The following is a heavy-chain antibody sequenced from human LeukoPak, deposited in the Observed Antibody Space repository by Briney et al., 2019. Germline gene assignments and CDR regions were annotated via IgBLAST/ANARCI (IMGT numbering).Heavy chain of an antibody. V-gene: IGHV3-23*01. CDR2: ISGGGGTT. CDR3: AKFCGVCTHGLCYCLDY. CDR1: GFTFSSYA. D-gene: IGHD2-8*01. J-gene: IGHJ4*02. Sequence: PGGSLRLSCAAPGFTFSSYAMNWVRQAPGKGLEWVSAISGGGGTTYYTDSVKGRFTISRDNPKNTLYLHLNSLRAEDTAIYFCAKFCGVCTHGLCYCLDYWGRGTLVTVSS.